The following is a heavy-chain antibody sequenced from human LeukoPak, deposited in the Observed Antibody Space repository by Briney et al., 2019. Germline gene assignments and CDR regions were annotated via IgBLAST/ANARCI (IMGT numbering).Heavy chain of an antibody. V-gene: IGHV3-23*01. CDR2: INKSGGIT. Sequence: GGSLRLSCAASGFTFTSYAMSWVRQAPGKGLEWVSTINKSGGITYYADSVKGRFTISRDNSKNTLYLQMDSPGAEDTAVYYCARSLQTWIQLWSSGPYYMDVWGKGTTVTVSS. CDR3: ARSLQTWIQLWSSGPYYMDV. D-gene: IGHD5-18*01. J-gene: IGHJ6*03. CDR1: GFTFTSYA.